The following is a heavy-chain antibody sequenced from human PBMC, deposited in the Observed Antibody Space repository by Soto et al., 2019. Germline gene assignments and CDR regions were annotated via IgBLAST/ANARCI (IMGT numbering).Heavy chain of an antibody. J-gene: IGHJ2*01. CDR2: INAGNGNT. D-gene: IGHD3-3*01. Sequence: ASVKVSCKASGYTFTSYAMHWVRQAPGQRLEWMGWINAGNGNTKYSQKFQGRVTITRDTSASTAYMELSSLRSEDTAVYYCARGKAPYYDFWSGYPTYWYFDRWGRGTLVTVSS. CDR1: GYTFTSYA. V-gene: IGHV1-3*01. CDR3: ARGKAPYYDFWSGYPTYWYFDR.